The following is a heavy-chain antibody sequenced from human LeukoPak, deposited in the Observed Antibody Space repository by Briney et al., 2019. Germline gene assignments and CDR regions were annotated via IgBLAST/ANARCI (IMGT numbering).Heavy chain of an antibody. J-gene: IGHJ4*02. CDR2: INYSGST. D-gene: IGHD4-23*01. Sequence: KPSETLSLTRAVYGGSFSGYYWTWVRQPPGKGLEWLGEINYSGSTNYNPSLESRLSISVDTSKNQFSLRLNSVTAADTAVYYCARGGHDYGAKFPPDYWGQGTLVTVSS. CDR3: ARGGHDYGAKFPPDY. V-gene: IGHV4-34*01. CDR1: GGSFSGYY.